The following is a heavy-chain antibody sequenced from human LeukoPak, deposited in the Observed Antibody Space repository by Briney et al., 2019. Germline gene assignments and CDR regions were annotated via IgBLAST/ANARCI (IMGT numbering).Heavy chain of an antibody. V-gene: IGHV4-34*01. D-gene: IGHD6-6*01. J-gene: IGHJ4*02. Sequence: PSETLSLTCAVYGGSFSGYYWSWIRQPPGKGLEWIGEINHSGSTNYNPSLKSRVTISVDTSKNQFSLKMSSVTAADTAVYYCARGAIAPRLLSYWGQGTLVTVSS. CDR1: GGSFSGYY. CDR3: ARGAIAPRLLSY. CDR2: INHSGST.